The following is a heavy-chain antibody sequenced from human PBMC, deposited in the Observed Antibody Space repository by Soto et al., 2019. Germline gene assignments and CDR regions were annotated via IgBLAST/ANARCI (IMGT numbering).Heavy chain of an antibody. CDR3: AKDRTMVRGVISGIDY. D-gene: IGHD3-10*01. CDR2: ISYDGSNK. CDR1: GFTFSSYG. Sequence: GGSLRLSCAASGFTFSSYGMHWVRQAPGKGLEWVAVISYDGSNKYYADSVKGRFTISRDNSKNTLYLQMNSLRAEDTAVYYCAKDRTMVRGVISGIDYWGQGTLVTVSS. J-gene: IGHJ4*02. V-gene: IGHV3-30*18.